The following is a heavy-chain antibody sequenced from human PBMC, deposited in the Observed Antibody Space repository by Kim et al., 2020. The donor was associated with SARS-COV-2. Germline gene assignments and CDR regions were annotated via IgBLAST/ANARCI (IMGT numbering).Heavy chain of an antibody. V-gene: IGHV3-23*01. Sequence: GGSLRLSCAASGFTFSDYAMNWVRQAPGKGLEWISTISSSHTYTSYIDSVKGRFTISRDNSKDTLYLQMNSLRAEDTATYYCAKVQRSIVLTPAASLGPSSYFALWGRGTLVTVSS. D-gene: IGHD2-2*01. J-gene: IGHJ2*01. CDR2: ISSSHTYT. CDR3: AKVQRSIVLTPAASLGPSSYFAL. CDR1: GFTFSDYA.